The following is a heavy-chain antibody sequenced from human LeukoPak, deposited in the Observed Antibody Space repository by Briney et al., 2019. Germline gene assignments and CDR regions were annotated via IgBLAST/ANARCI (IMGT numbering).Heavy chain of an antibody. J-gene: IGHJ6*02. CDR3: APHGSAFYYGMDV. V-gene: IGHV3-15*01. D-gene: IGHD3-10*01. CDR2: IKSKTDGATT. CDR1: GLTFSHGW. Sequence: GGSLRLSCAASGLTFSHGWMSWVRQAPGKGLEWVGRIKSKTDGATTDYATPVKGRFTISRDDSKSTLYLQMNSLNTEDTAVYYCAPHGSAFYYGMDVWGQGTTVTVSS.